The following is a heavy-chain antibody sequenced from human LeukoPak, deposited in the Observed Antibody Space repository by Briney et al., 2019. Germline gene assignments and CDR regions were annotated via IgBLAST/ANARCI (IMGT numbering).Heavy chain of an antibody. Sequence: SETLSLTCTVSGGSLSSYYWSWIRQPPGKGLEWIGYIYYSGSTNYNPSLTCRVTISVDTSKNQFSLKLSSVTAADTAVYYCARVVRQQLAFDYWGQGTLVTVSA. CDR3: ARVVRQQLAFDY. J-gene: IGHJ4*02. CDR1: GGSLSSYY. V-gene: IGHV4-59*12. D-gene: IGHD6-13*01. CDR2: IYYSGST.